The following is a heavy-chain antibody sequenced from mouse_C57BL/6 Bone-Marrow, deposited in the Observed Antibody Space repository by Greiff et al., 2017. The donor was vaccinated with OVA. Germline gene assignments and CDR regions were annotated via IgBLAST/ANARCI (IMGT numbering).Heavy chain of an antibody. Sequence: VQLQQPGAELVKPGASVKLSCKASGYTFTSYWMHWVKQRPGQGLEWIGMIHPNSGSTNYNEKFKSKATLTVDKSSSTAYMQLSSLTSEDSAVYYCARDYGSRNWYFDVWGTGTTVTVSS. V-gene: IGHV1-64*01. J-gene: IGHJ1*03. CDR2: IHPNSGST. D-gene: IGHD1-1*01. CDR3: ARDYGSRNWYFDV. CDR1: GYTFTSYW.